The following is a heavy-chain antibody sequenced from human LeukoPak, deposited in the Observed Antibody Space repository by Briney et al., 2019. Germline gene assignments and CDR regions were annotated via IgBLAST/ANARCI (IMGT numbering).Heavy chain of an antibody. CDR3: AKDWNGYDILTGFQH. J-gene: IGHJ1*01. V-gene: IGHV3-9*01. Sequence: GGSLRLSCAASGFTFDDYAMHWVRQAPGKGLEWVSGISWNSGSIGYADSVKGRFTISRDNAKNSLYLQMNSLRAEDTALYYCAKDWNGYDILTGFQHWGQGTLVTVSS. CDR2: ISWNSGSI. D-gene: IGHD3-9*01. CDR1: GFTFDDYA.